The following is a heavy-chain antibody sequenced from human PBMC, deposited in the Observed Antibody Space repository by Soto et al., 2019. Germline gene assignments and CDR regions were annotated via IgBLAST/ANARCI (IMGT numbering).Heavy chain of an antibody. CDR2: ISYDGSNK. V-gene: IGHV3-30-3*01. CDR3: ARDLGDVHDYRMDV. D-gene: IGHD3-10*01. CDR1: GFTFSSYA. Sequence: GGSLRLSCAASGFTFSSYAMHCVRQAPGKGLEWVAVISYDGSNKYYADSVKGRFTISRDNSKNTLYLQMNSLRAEGTAVYYCARDLGDVHDYRMDVWGQGTPVTVSS. J-gene: IGHJ6*02.